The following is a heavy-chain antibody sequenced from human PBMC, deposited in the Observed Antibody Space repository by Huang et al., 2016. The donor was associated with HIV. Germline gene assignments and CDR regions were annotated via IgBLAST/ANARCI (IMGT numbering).Heavy chain of an antibody. CDR3: ARAKDTWDAYDI. D-gene: IGHD5-18*01. CDR2: ISNDGSNN. CDR1: GFPFNNHA. J-gene: IGHJ3*02. Sequence: QVQLVESGGGVVQPGRSLRLSCAASGFPFNNHARHWVRQAPGKGLDWVEVISNDGSNNYYADSVKGRFTISRDSSKSTLFLHMTSLRTEDTAVYYCARAKDTWDAYDIWGQGTMVIVSS. V-gene: IGHV3-30-3*01.